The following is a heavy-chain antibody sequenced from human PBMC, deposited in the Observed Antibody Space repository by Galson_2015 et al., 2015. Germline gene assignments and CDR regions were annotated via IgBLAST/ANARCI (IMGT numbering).Heavy chain of an antibody. CDR2: IDWDDDK. Sequence: PALVKPTQTLTLTCTFSGFSLSTSGMCVSWIRQPPGKALEWLALIDWDDDKYYSTSLKTRLTISKDTSKNQVVLTMTNMDPVDTATYYCARQDRAVAGYYFDYWGQGTLVTVSS. CDR3: ARQDRAVAGYYFDY. CDR1: GFSLSTSGMC. V-gene: IGHV2-70*01. D-gene: IGHD6-19*01. J-gene: IGHJ4*02.